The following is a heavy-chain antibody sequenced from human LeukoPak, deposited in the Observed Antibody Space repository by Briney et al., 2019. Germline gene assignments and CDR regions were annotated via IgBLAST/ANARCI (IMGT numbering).Heavy chain of an antibody. D-gene: IGHD2/OR15-2a*01. CDR1: GFTFSSYW. CDR3: ASYLTSIPSGMDV. CDR2: INSDGSSR. V-gene: IGHV3-74*01. J-gene: IGHJ6*02. Sequence: GGSLRLSCAASGFTFSSYWMHWVRQAPGKGLVWVSRINSDGSSRSYADSVKGRFTISRDNGKNTLYLQMNSLRAEDTAVYYCASYLTSIPSGMDVWGQGATVTVSS.